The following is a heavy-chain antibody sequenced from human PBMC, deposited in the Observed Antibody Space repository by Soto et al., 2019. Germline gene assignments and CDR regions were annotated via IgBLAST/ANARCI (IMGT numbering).Heavy chain of an antibody. Sequence: GASVKVSCKASGGTFSSHAISWVRQAPGQGPEWMGGIIPFFKATNYAQKFQGRVTITADDSTSTAYMDLSSLRSEDTAVYYCARDVPLNYYDGTYYYYAMDVWGQGTKVTVS. V-gene: IGHV1-69*13. D-gene: IGHD3-16*01. J-gene: IGHJ6*02. CDR1: GGTFSSHA. CDR3: ARDVPLNYYDGTYYYYAMDV. CDR2: IIPFFKAT.